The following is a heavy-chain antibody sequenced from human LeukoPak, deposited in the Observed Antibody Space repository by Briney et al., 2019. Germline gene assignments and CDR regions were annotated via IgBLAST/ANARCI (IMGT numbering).Heavy chain of an antibody. CDR1: GGSISSDTYY. V-gene: IGHV4-39*01. D-gene: IGHD6-13*01. J-gene: IGHJ4*02. Sequence: KTSETLSLTCTVSGGSISSDTYYWGWIRQPPGKGLEWIGSVYYTGSTYYNPSLKSRVTISADTSKNQFSLKLSSVTAADTAVYYCARLAAEDYFDYWGQGTLVTVSS. CDR3: ARLAAEDYFDY. CDR2: VYYTGST.